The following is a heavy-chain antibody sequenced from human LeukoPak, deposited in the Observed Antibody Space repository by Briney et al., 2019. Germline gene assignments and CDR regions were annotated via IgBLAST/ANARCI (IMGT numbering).Heavy chain of an antibody. J-gene: IGHJ6*02. D-gene: IGHD5-18*01. V-gene: IGHV4-34*01. CDR2: INHSGGT. CDR3: ARAAMGYYYYYGMDV. Sequence: KASETLSLTCAVYGGSFSGYYWSWIRQPPGKGLEWIGEINHSGGTNYNPSLKSRVTISVDTSKNQFSLKLSSVTAADTAVYYCARAAMGYYYYYGMDVWGQGTTVTVSS. CDR1: GGSFSGYY.